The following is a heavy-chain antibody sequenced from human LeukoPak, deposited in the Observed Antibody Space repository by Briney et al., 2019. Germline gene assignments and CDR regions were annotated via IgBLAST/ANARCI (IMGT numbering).Heavy chain of an antibody. J-gene: IGHJ4*02. Sequence: ASVKVSCKASGYTFTSYFMHWVRQAPGQGLEWMGINNPSGGSTSYAQKFQGRVTMTRDTSTSTVYMELSSLRSEDTAVYYCARGGPRLAVAGHLDYWGQGTLVTVSS. V-gene: IGHV1-46*01. CDR2: NNPSGGST. D-gene: IGHD6-19*01. CDR3: ARGGPRLAVAGHLDY. CDR1: GYTFTSYF.